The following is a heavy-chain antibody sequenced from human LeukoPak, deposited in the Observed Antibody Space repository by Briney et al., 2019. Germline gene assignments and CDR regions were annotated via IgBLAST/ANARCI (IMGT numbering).Heavy chain of an antibody. CDR2: IIPLFGAP. D-gene: IGHD6-13*01. J-gene: IGHJ4*02. CDR3: ARDEKKAAGSL. Sequence: SVKVSFKPSGGTFGSYAISWVRQAPGQGLEWVGGIIPLFGAPLYAQKFQGRVTITADERTSTVYMDLSSLRSDDTAVYYCARDEKKAAGSLWGQGTPVIVSS. V-gene: IGHV1-69*13. CDR1: GGTFGSYA.